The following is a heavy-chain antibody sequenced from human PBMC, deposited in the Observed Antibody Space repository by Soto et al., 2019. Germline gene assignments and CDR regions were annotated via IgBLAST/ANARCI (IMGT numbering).Heavy chain of an antibody. CDR3: SRSLDP. CDR2: INQDGSEK. Sequence: EVQLMESGGGLVQPGGSLRLSCAASGFTFSTYWMDWVRQTPGKGLEWVANINQDGSEKNYVDSVKGRFTISRDNAQNTLYLQMNSLTAEDSALYYCSRSLDPWGQGTLVTVSS. J-gene: IGHJ5*02. CDR1: GFTFSTYW. V-gene: IGHV3-7*01.